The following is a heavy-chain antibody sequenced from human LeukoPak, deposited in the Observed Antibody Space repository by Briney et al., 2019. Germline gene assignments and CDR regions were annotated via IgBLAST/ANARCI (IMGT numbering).Heavy chain of an antibody. CDR3: AKARLRAAAPLYYFDY. CDR1: GFTFSSYA. Sequence: HSGGSLRLSCAASGFTFSSYAMSWVRQAPGKGLEWVSAISGSGGSTYYADSVKGRFTISRDNSKNTLYLQMNSLRAEDTAVYYCAKARLRAAAPLYYFDYWGQGTLVTVSS. J-gene: IGHJ4*02. CDR2: ISGSGGST. D-gene: IGHD6-13*01. V-gene: IGHV3-23*01.